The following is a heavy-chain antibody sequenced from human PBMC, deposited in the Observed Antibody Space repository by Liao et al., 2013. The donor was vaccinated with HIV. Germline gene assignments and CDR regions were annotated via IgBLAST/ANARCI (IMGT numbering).Heavy chain of an antibody. Sequence: QVQLQESGPGLVRPSETLSLTCSVSGGSIRGSNYFWGWIRQPPGKGLEWIGEINHSGSTNYNPSLKSRVTISVDTSKNQFSLKVSSVTAADTAVYYCARGSGIAARRGFDYWGQGTLVTVSS. CDR1: GGSIRGSNYF. CDR3: ARGSGIAARRGFDY. V-gene: IGHV4-39*07. CDR2: INHSGST. D-gene: IGHD6-6*01. J-gene: IGHJ4*02.